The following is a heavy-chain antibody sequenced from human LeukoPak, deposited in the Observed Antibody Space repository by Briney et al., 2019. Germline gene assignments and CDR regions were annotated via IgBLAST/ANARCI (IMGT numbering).Heavy chain of an antibody. D-gene: IGHD3-10*01. J-gene: IGHJ4*02. CDR2: ISYDGSNT. CDR3: ARADFYGSGSHPPGGFDY. V-gene: IGHV3-30*04. CDR1: GFTLGTYA. Sequence: SGGSLRLSCAASGFTLGTYAMHWVRQAPGKGLEWVAVISYDGSNTYYADSVRGRFTISRDSSKNTLYLQMSSLRAEDTAVYYCARADFYGSGSHPPGGFDYWGQGTLVTVSS.